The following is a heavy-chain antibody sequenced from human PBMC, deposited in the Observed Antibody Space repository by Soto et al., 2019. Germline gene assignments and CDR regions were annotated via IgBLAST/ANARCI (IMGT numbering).Heavy chain of an antibody. CDR3: ARVESPYYYGSGSYQNNWFDP. D-gene: IGHD3-10*01. V-gene: IGHV1-69*02. CDR2: IIPILGIA. CDR1: GGTFSSYT. Sequence: SVKVSCKASGGTFSSYTISWVRQAPGQGLEWMGRIIPILGIANYAQKFQGRVTITADKSTSTAYMELSSLRSEDTAVYYCARVESPYYYGSGSYQNNWFDPWGQGTLVTVSS. J-gene: IGHJ5*02.